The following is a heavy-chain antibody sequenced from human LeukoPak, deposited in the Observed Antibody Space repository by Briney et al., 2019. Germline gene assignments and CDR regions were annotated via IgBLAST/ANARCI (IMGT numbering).Heavy chain of an antibody. CDR2: INHSGST. J-gene: IGHJ6*03. D-gene: IGHD2-2*01. V-gene: IGHV4-34*01. CDR3: ARQSMYQLLYYYYYYMDV. CDR1: GGSFSGYY. Sequence: NPSETLSLTCAVYGGSFSGYYWSWIRQPPGKGLEWIGEINHSGSTNYNPSLKSRVTVSVDTSKNQFSLKLSSVTAADTAVYYCARQSMYQLLYYYYYYMDVWGKGTTVTVSS.